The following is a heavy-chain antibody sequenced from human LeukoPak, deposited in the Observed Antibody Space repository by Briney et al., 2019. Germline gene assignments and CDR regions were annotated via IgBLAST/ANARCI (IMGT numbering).Heavy chain of an antibody. Sequence: PGGSLRLSCAASGFTFSSYAMSWVRQAPGKGLEWVSAISGSGGSTYYADSVKGRFTISRDNSKNTLYLQMNSLRAEDTALYYCAKGRGGSCYSGVDYWGHGTLVTVSS. CDR2: ISGSGGST. J-gene: IGHJ4*01. D-gene: IGHD2-15*01. CDR1: GFTFSSYA. CDR3: AKGRGGSCYSGVDY. V-gene: IGHV3-23*01.